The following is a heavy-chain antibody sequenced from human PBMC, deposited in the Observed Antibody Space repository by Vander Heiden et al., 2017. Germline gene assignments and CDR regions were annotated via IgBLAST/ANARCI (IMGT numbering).Heavy chain of an antibody. Sequence: QVQLVQSAAEVRAPGASVKVSCKASGYTFTTYHMHWVRQAPGQGLEWMGMITPSGLSTSNEQKFQGRVTLTRDTSTTTVYMELSSLSSEDTAVYYCARDLVPIAESFSYDGLDVWGQGTTVTVSS. J-gene: IGHJ6*02. V-gene: IGHV1-46*01. CDR2: ITPSGLST. CDR1: GYTFTTYH. CDR3: ARDLVPIAESFSYDGLDV. D-gene: IGHD2-2*01.